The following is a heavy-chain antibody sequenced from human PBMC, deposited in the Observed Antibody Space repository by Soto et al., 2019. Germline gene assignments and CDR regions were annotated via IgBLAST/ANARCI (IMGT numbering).Heavy chain of an antibody. V-gene: IGHV1-46*01. CDR3: ARDNAHDFWSGYYRRWFDP. J-gene: IGHJ5*02. CDR1: GYTFTNYY. CDR2: INPSSGST. Sequence: ASVKVSCKASGYTFTNYYIHWVRQAPGQGLEWLGWINPSSGSTNYSQTFHGRVTMTRDTSTTTGYMELSSLRSEDTAVYYCARDNAHDFWSGYYRRWFDPWGQGTLVNVSS. D-gene: IGHD3-3*01.